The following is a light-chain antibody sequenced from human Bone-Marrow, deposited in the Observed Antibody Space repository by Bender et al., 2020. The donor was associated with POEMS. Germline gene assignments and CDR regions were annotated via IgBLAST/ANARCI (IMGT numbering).Light chain of an antibody. Sequence: QSALTQPASVSGSPGQSITISCTGTSSDVGGYNYVSWYQQHPGKVPKLMIYEVSNRPSGVSYRFSGSKSGNTASLTISGLQAEDEADYYCSSYTGTNTMLFGGGTKLTVL. CDR1: SSDVGGYNY. CDR3: SSYTGTNTML. CDR2: EVS. J-gene: IGLJ2*01. V-gene: IGLV2-14*01.